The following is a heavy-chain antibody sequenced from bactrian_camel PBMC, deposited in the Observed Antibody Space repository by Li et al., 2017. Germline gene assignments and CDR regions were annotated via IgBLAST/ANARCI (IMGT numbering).Heavy chain of an antibody. J-gene: IGHJ4*01. Sequence: HVQLVESGGGLVQPGGSLRLACTAPGFTSSRCGMDWYRQAAGKQREWVSSISTDGHTSYADSVKGRFTISKDKTNDTVYLQMNSLKSEDTAVYYCMAYTPSQSNAYCSGSWRPTYWGQGTQVTVS. V-gene: IGHV3S53*01. CDR2: ISTDGHT. CDR1: GFTSSRCG. CDR3: MAYTPSQSNAYCSGSWRPTY. D-gene: IGHD3*01.